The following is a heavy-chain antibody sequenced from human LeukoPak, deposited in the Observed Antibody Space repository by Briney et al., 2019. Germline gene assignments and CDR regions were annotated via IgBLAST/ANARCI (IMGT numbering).Heavy chain of an antibody. CDR3: AKNRGAGSHYYYHMNV. D-gene: IGHD1-26*01. CDR2: ISSSGSTI. J-gene: IGHJ6*03. Sequence: TGGSLRLSCAASGFTFSSYSMNWVRQAPGKGLEWVSYISSSGSTIYYADSVKGRFTISRDNSKNTLYLQLNSLRVEDTAVYYCAKNRGAGSHYYYHMNVWGKGTTVTVSS. CDR1: GFTFSSYS. V-gene: IGHV3-48*01.